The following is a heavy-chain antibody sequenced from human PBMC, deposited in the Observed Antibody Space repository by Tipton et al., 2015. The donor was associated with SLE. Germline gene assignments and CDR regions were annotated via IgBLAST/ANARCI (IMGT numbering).Heavy chain of an antibody. CDR1: GFAFDDYA. CDR3: VTRAWLDY. Sequence: SLRLSCSASGFAFDDYAMHWVRQVPGKGLEWVSGITWNSGDIGYADSVKGRFTISRDNAKNSLYLQMDNLRVEDTSTYYCVTRAWLDYWGQGTLVTVPS. D-gene: IGHD6-19*01. CDR2: ITWNSGDI. V-gene: IGHV3-9*01. J-gene: IGHJ4*02.